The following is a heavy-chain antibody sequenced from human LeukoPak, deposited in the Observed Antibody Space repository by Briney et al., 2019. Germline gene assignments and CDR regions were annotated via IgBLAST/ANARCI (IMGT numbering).Heavy chain of an antibody. CDR3: ARHDPLITMIIGERAFDI. CDR2: INYSGST. J-gene: IGHJ3*02. D-gene: IGHD3-22*01. V-gene: IGHV4-59*08. CDR1: GGSISSSY. Sequence: SETLSLTCTVSGGSISSSYWSWIRQPPRKGLEWIGYINYSGSTNYNPSLKNRVTISVDTSRNQFSLRLSSVTAADTAVYYCARHDPLITMIIGERAFDIWGQGTMVTVPS.